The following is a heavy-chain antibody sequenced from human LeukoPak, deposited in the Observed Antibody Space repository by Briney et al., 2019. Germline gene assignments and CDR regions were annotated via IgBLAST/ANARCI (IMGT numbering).Heavy chain of an antibody. Sequence: GGSLRLSCGVSGVTFSSHGMNWVRQAPGKGLEWVSAITGSGDRTYYTDSVRGRFTISSDTAKNSLYLQLNSLTVGDTAMYYCARDRDGDEDFDYWGRGTLVTVSS. D-gene: IGHD4-17*01. CDR2: ITGSGDRT. J-gene: IGHJ4*02. CDR1: GVTFSSHG. CDR3: ARDRDGDEDFDY. V-gene: IGHV3-23*01.